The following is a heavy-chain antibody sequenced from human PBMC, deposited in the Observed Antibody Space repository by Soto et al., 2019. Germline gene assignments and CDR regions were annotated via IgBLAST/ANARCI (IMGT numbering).Heavy chain of an antibody. Sequence: SVQVSCKASGGTFSSYTISWVRQAPGQGLEWMGRIIPILGIANYAQKFQGRVTITADESTSTAYMELSSLRSEDTAVYYCARDRGPSSGYYPYWFDPWGQGTLVTVSS. D-gene: IGHD3-22*01. CDR3: ARDRGPSSGYYPYWFDP. CDR1: GGTFSSYT. V-gene: IGHV1-69*04. J-gene: IGHJ5*02. CDR2: IIPILGIA.